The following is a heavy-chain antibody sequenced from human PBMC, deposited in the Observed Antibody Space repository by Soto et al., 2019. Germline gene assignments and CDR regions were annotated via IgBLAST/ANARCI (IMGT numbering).Heavy chain of an antibody. Sequence: QVQLIQSGAAVKKPGSSVKVSCHTSGDAFSSYAMSWVRQGPGQGLEWMGGIIPMFGTPIYTEKFPGRVTITADETTRAVDMEMRSLASDHSGVYYCARSYSVTTSSYYGMEVWGQGTTIIVS. J-gene: IGHJ6*02. CDR1: GDAFSSYA. CDR2: IIPMFGTP. V-gene: IGHV1-69*01. D-gene: IGHD4-17*01. CDR3: ARSYSVTTSSYYGMEV.